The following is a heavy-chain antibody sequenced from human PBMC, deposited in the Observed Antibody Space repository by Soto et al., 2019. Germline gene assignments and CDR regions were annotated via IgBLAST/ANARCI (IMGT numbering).Heavy chain of an antibody. CDR2: ISWNSDNI. CDR1: GFTFADYA. J-gene: IGHJ5*01. D-gene: IGHD3-3*01. CDR3: AKDRGPHYDPQKGFDS. Sequence: EVQLVESGGGLVQPGRSLRLSCAASGFTFADYAVHWVRQAPGKRLEGVSGISWNSDNIGYADSVEGRITIFRDNDKNYLYLQMDSLRAEDTALYYCAKDRGPHYDPQKGFDSGGQGSLVTVSS. V-gene: IGHV3-9*01.